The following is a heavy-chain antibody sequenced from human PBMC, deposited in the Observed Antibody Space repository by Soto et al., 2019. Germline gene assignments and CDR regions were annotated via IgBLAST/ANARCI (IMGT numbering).Heavy chain of an antibody. V-gene: IGHV5-51*01. CDR2: AQPGHSDT. Sequence: PGESLKISCKGSGYRFTSFWIGWVRQMPGKGLEWVGIAQPGHSDTRYSPSFQGHVTISADESIGTAYLQWSSLKASDTAIYFCARQGCSTASCYITSYGMDVWGQGTTVTVSS. CDR1: GYRFTSFW. J-gene: IGHJ6*02. CDR3: ARQGCSTASCYITSYGMDV. D-gene: IGHD2-2*02.